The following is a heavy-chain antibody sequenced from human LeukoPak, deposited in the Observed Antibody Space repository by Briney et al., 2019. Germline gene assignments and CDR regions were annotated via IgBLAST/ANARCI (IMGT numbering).Heavy chain of an antibody. CDR2: IYYSGST. CDR3: ARGSRGYSYGYDY. V-gene: IGHV4-59*01. J-gene: IGHJ4*02. CDR1: GGSISSYY. D-gene: IGHD5-18*01. Sequence: PSETLSLTCTVYGGSISSYYWSWIRQPPGKGLEWIGYIYYSGSTNYNPSLKSRVTISVDTSKNQFSLKLSSVTAADTAVYYCARGSRGYSYGYDYCRQGTLVTVSS.